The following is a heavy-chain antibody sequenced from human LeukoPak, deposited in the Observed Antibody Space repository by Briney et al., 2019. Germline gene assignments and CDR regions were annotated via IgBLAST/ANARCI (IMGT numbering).Heavy chain of an antibody. CDR1: GFTFSSYA. J-gene: IGHJ6*03. CDR3: AKLWDYYYYMDV. D-gene: IGHD1-26*01. CDR2: ISGSGGST. Sequence: GGSLRLSCAASGFTFSSYAMSWVRQAPGKGLEWVSAISGSGGSTYYADFVKGRFTISRDNSKNTLYLQMNSLRAKDTAVYYCAKLWDYYYYMDVWGKGTTVTVSS. V-gene: IGHV3-23*01.